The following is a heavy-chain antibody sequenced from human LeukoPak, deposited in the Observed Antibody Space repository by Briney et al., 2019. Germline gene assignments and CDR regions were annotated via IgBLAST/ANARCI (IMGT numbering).Heavy chain of an antibody. V-gene: IGHV1-2*02. CDR2: INPNSGGT. D-gene: IGHD3-22*01. CDR1: GYTFIDYY. CDR3: ASLAHFDGSTYYPDF. J-gene: IGHJ4*02. Sequence: ASVKVSCKASGYTFIDYYMHWVRQAPGQGLEWMGWINPNSGGTNYAQKLQGRVTMTTDTSTSTAYMELRSLRSDDTAVYYCASLAHFDGSTYYPDFWGQGTLVTVSS.